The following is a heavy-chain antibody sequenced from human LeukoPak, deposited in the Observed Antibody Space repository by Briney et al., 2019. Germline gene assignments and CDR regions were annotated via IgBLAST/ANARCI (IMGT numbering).Heavy chain of an antibody. J-gene: IGHJ5*02. Sequence: SETLSLTCTVSGGSISSYYWSWIRQPAGKGLEWIGRIYTSGSTNYNPSLKSRVTMSVDTSKNQFSLKLSSVTAADTAVYYCARVRSSGPYNWFDPWGQGTLVTVSS. CDR3: ARVRSSGPYNWFDP. V-gene: IGHV4-4*07. D-gene: IGHD6-19*01. CDR1: GGSISSYY. CDR2: IYTSGST.